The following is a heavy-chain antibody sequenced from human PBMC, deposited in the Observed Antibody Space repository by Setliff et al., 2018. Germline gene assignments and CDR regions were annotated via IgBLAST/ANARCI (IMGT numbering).Heavy chain of an antibody. Sequence: GGSLRLSCTASGLSYSNYWVSWVRQAPGKGLEWLASINPHGSEKYYADSVKGRFTISRDNAKNSLSLQMNNLRTEDTAVYYCAKDYSMAITVGYFQHWGHGTLVTVSS. CDR2: INPHGSEK. CDR1: GLSYSNYW. D-gene: IGHD1-20*01. CDR3: AKDYSMAITVGYFQH. V-gene: IGHV3-7*01. J-gene: IGHJ1*01.